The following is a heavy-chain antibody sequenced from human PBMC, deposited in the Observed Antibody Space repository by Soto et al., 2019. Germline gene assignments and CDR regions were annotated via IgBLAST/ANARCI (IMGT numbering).Heavy chain of an antibody. CDR1: GFTFRSYA. D-gene: IGHD4-17*01. J-gene: IGHJ6*02. V-gene: IGHV3-30-3*01. Sequence: SLRLSCEASGFTFRSYAMHWVRQAPGKGLEWVGVVSYDGSNKYYADSVKGRFTISRDNSKNTLYLQIYTPRAEATDSYSCPRDWAGSGDYGFISYCYGMDVWGQGPTVTGYS. CDR3: PRDWAGSGDYGFISYCYGMDV. CDR2: VSYDGSNK.